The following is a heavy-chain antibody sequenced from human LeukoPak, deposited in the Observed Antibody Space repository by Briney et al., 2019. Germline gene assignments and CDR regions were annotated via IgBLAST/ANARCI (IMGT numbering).Heavy chain of an antibody. CDR1: GFTFSSYG. D-gene: IGHD3-3*01. J-gene: IGHJ4*02. Sequence: GGSLRLSCAASGFTFSSYGMHWVRQAPGKGLEWVAVIWYDGSNKYHADSVKGRFTISRDNSKNTLYLQMNSLRAEDTAVYYCAREITIFGVVNNFDYWGQGTLVTVSS. CDR2: IWYDGSNK. V-gene: IGHV3-33*08. CDR3: AREITIFGVVNNFDY.